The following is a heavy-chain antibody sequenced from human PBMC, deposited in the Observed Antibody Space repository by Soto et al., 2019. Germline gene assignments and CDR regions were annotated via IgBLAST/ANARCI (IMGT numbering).Heavy chain of an antibody. J-gene: IGHJ4*02. CDR1: GFTFSSYG. Sequence: QVQLVESGGGVVQPGRSLRLSCAASGFTFSSYGMHWVRQAPGKGLEWVAVIWYDGSNKYYADSVKGRFTISRDNSQNTLYLHMSSLRAEDTSVYYCARGLLGVYSSSSFVDYWGQGTLVTVSS. D-gene: IGHD6-6*01. V-gene: IGHV3-33*01. CDR3: ARGLLGVYSSSSFVDY. CDR2: IWYDGSNK.